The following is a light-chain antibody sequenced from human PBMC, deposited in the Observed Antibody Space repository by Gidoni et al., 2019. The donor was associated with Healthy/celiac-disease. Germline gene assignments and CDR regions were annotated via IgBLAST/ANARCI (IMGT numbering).Light chain of an antibody. CDR2: LGS. CDR1: QSLLHSNGYNY. Sequence: DIVMPQSPLSLPVTPGEPASISCRSSQSLLHSNGYNYLDWYLQKPGQSPQLLIYLGSNRASGVPDRCSGSGSGTDFTLKSSRVEAEDVGVYYCRQALQTPTFGQGTRLEIK. CDR3: RQALQTPT. V-gene: IGKV2-28*01. J-gene: IGKJ5*01.